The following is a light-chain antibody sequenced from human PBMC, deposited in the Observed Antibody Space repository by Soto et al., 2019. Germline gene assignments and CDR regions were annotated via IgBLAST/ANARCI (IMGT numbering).Light chain of an antibody. CDR3: QQYGSSPSIT. J-gene: IGKJ5*01. CDR2: GAS. Sequence: EIVMTQSPTSLSVSPGERAILSCRASQTVGRNLALYQQKPGQAPRRLIYGASSRATGIPDRFSGSGSGTDFTLTISRLEPEDFAVYYCQQYGSSPSITFGQGTRLEIK. V-gene: IGKV3-20*01. CDR1: QTVGRN.